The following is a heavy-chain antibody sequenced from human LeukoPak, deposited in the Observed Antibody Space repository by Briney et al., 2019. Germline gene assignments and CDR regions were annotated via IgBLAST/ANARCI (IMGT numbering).Heavy chain of an antibody. Sequence: GGSLRLSCAASGFTFSSYAMHWVRQAPGKGLEWVAVISYDGSNKYYADSVKGRFTISRDNSKNTLYLQMNSLRAEDTAVYYCAKSVQLERRYYYYGMDVWGQGTTVTVSS. CDR1: GFTFSSYA. D-gene: IGHD1-1*01. V-gene: IGHV3-30*04. CDR3: AKSVQLERRYYYYGMDV. CDR2: ISYDGSNK. J-gene: IGHJ6*02.